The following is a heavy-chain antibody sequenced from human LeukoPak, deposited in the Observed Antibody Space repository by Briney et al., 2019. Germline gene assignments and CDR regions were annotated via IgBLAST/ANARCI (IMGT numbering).Heavy chain of an antibody. Sequence: GGSLRLSCAASGFTFSDYYMSWIRQAPGKGREWVSYISSSGSTIYYADSVKGRFTISRDNAKNSLYLQMNSLRAEDTAVYYCARDDIVVVPAAHYYYYGMDVWGQGTTVTVSS. CDR3: ARDDIVVVPAAHYYYYGMDV. J-gene: IGHJ6*02. CDR2: ISSSGSTI. CDR1: GFTFSDYY. V-gene: IGHV3-11*01. D-gene: IGHD2-2*01.